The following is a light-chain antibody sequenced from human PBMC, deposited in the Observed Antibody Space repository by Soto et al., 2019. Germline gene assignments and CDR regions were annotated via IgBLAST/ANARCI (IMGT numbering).Light chain of an antibody. CDR2: KAS. CDR3: QHYNRYSEA. J-gene: IGKJ1*01. V-gene: IGKV1-5*03. CDR1: QTISSW. Sequence: DIQMTQSPSTLSGSVGDRVTITCRASQTISSWLALYQQKPGKAPKLLSYKASTLKSGVPSRFSGSGSGTEFTLTISSLQPEDFATYYCQHYNRYSEAFGQGTKVELK.